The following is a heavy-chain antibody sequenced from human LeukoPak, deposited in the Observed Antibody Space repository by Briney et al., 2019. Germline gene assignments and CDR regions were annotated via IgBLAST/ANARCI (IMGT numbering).Heavy chain of an antibody. V-gene: IGHV4-59*08. CDR2: IYYSGST. CDR3: ARHEFDSGSLPYFDY. J-gene: IGHJ4*02. Sequence: SETLSLTCTVSGGSISTYYWNWIRQSPGKGLEWIGYIYYSGSTNYNPSLKSRVTISVDTSKNQFSLKLSAVTATDTAVYYCARHEFDSGSLPYFDYWGQGILVTVSS. D-gene: IGHD3-10*01. CDR1: GGSISTYY.